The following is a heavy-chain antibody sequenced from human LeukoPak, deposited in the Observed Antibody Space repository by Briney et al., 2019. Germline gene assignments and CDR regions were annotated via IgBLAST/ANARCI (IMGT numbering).Heavy chain of an antibody. Sequence: PSETLSLTCTVSGYSISSGYYWGWIRQPPGKGLEWIGEIYHSGSTNYNPSLKSRVTISVDKSKNQFSLKLSSVTAADTAVYYCARMEGLAAPVFDYWGQGTLVTVSS. CDR1: GYSISSGYY. CDR3: ARMEGLAAPVFDY. V-gene: IGHV4-38-2*02. CDR2: IYHSGST. D-gene: IGHD3-3*02. J-gene: IGHJ4*02.